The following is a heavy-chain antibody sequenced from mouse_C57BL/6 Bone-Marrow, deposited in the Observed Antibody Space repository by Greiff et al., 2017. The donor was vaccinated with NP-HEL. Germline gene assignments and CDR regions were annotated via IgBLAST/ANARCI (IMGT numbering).Heavy chain of an antibody. Sequence: QVQLQQSGPELVKPGASVKISCKASGYTFTDYYINWVKQRPGQGLEWIGWIFPGSGSTYYNEKFKGKATLTVDKSSSTAYMLLSSLTSEDSAVYFCARENYYGSSLYWYFDVWGTGTTVTVSS. CDR1: GYTFTDYY. CDR3: ARENYYGSSLYWYFDV. V-gene: IGHV1-75*01. D-gene: IGHD1-1*01. CDR2: IFPGSGST. J-gene: IGHJ1*03.